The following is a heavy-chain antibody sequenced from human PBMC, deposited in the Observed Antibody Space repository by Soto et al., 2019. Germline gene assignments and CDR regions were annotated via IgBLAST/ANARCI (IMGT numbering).Heavy chain of an antibody. D-gene: IGHD3-9*01. V-gene: IGHV3-21*01. CDR2: ISSSSSYI. Sequence: EVQLVESGGGLVKPGGSLRLSCAASGFTFSSYSMNWVRQAPGKGLEWVSSISSSSSYIYYADSVKGRFTISRDNAKNSLYLQMNSLRAEDTAVYYCASTPDFYDYDILTGRTFDYWGQGTLFTVSS. CDR3: ASTPDFYDYDILTGRTFDY. CDR1: GFTFSSYS. J-gene: IGHJ4*02.